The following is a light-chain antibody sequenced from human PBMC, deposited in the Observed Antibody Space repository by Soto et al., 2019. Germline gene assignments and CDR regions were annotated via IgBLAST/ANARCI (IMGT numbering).Light chain of an antibody. V-gene: IGKV3-15*01. CDR2: GAS. Sequence: EIVLTQSPGTLSLSPGERATLSFRASQSISNNFAWFQQKPGQVPRLLIYGASNRATGVSARFSGSGSGTEFTLTISSLQSEDFAVYYWLQYHYWWTFGQGTKVDIK. CDR1: QSISNN. CDR3: LQYHYWWT. J-gene: IGKJ1*01.